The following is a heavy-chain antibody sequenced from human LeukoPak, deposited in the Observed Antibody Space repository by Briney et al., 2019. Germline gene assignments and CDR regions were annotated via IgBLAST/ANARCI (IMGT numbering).Heavy chain of an antibody. CDR3: ARCGDSVYYYMDV. D-gene: IGHD4-17*01. CDR2: INHSGST. Sequence: SETLSLTCAVYGGSFSGYYWSWIRQPPGKGLEWIGEINHSGSTNYKPSLKSRVTMSVDASKNQFSLKLSSVTAADTAVYYCARCGDSVYYYMDVWGKGTTVTVSS. J-gene: IGHJ6*03. V-gene: IGHV4-34*01. CDR1: GGSFSGYY.